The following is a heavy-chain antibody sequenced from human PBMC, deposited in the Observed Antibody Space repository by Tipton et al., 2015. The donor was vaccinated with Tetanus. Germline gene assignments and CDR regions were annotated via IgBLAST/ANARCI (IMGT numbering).Heavy chain of an antibody. V-gene: IGHV3-48*04. CDR2: IHSDSSVI. J-gene: IGHJ6*02. Sequence: SLRLSCADSGFTFYKENMNWARQAPGKGLEWLAYIHSDSSVIVYAASVKGRFTIPRDNAKNSLYLQMNSLRAEDTAVYYCARLNGGWLNYYYYGMDVWGQGTTVTVSS. CDR1: GFTFYKEN. D-gene: IGHD4-23*01. CDR3: ARLNGGWLNYYYYGMDV.